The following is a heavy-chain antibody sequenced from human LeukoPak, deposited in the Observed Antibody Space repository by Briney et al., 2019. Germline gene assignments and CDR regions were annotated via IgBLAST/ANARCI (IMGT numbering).Heavy chain of an antibody. CDR3: ARRGYSGYEAYFDY. Sequence: PSGTLSLTCAVSGASISSSARWSWVRQSPGRGLEWIGEVYHGGSTNYNPSLKSRVTISLDNSNNHFSLRLSSVTAADTARYYCARRGYSGYEAYFDYWGQGTLVTVSS. CDR2: VYHGGST. D-gene: IGHD5-12*01. J-gene: IGHJ4*02. V-gene: IGHV4-4*02. CDR1: GASISSSAR.